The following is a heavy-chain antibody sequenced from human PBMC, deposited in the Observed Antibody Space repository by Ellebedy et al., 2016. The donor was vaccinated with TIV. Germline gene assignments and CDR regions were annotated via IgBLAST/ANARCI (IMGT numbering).Heavy chain of an antibody. V-gene: IGHV3-30-3*01. CDR1: GFTFSIYV. J-gene: IGHJ4*02. CDR2: MSYDGSTT. D-gene: IGHD3-22*01. CDR3: VREYYYANSVSPSFYFDY. Sequence: GGSLRLXXATSGFTFSIYVIHWVRQAPGKGLEWVAVMSYDGSTTYYADSVKGRFTISRDNSKKTVYLQMNSLRPEDTAVYYCVREYYYANSVSPSFYFDYWGQGTLVTVSA.